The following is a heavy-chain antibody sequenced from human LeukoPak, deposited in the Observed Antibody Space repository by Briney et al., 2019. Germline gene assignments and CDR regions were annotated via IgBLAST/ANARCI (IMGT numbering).Heavy chain of an antibody. CDR3: ARGGLGEGDYFDY. CDR2: INQDGSEK. CDR1: GFTFSTYW. J-gene: IGHJ4*02. D-gene: IGHD3-10*01. V-gene: IGHV3-7*01. Sequence: GGSLRLSCAASGFTFSTYWMSWVRQAPGKGLEWVANINQDGSEKYYVDSVKGRFTISRDNAKNSLYLQMNSLRAEDTAVYYCARGGLGEGDYFDYWGQGTLVTVSS.